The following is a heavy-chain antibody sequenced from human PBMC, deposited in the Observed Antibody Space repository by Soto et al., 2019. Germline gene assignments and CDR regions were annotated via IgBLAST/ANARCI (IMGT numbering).Heavy chain of an antibody. CDR3: ARGGVSTRTFDY. CDR2: SYPSDSDT. J-gene: IGHJ4*02. CDR1: GYNFAGYW. D-gene: IGHD3-3*01. V-gene: IGHV5-51*01. Sequence: GESLKISCKGSGYNFAGYWIACVRQMPGKGLEVMGISYPSDSDTRYRPSFQGQVTISADKSISSAYLQWSSLRASDTAMYYCARGGVSTRTFDYWGQGTQVTVSS.